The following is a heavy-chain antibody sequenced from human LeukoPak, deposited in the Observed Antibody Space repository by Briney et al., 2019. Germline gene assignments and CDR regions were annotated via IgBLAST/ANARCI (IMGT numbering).Heavy chain of an antibody. D-gene: IGHD4-17*01. V-gene: IGHV3-23*01. Sequence: GGSLRLSCAASGFTFSSYAMHWVRQAPGRGLEWVSTISGSGDNSYYADSVKGRFTISRDNSKNTLYLQMNSLRVEDTAVFYCAKDSPSAPVTSVWGQGTLVTVSS. CDR1: GFTFSSYA. J-gene: IGHJ4*02. CDR2: ISGSGDNS. CDR3: AKDSPSAPVTSV.